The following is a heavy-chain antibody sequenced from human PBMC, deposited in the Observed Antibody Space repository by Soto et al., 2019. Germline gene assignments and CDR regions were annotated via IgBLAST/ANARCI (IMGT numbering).Heavy chain of an antibody. D-gene: IGHD3-10*01. CDR3: PKKVNSGSGSQYFDY. Sequence: GGSLRLSCAASGFTFGSYSMSWVRQAPGKGVVWVPGFRSSGDDRTIYYAVTMKGESTTSRDNPKNTMFMQMNTPRYEDTAIYYCPKKVNSGSGSQYFDYWGQGTLVTVSS. J-gene: IGHJ4*02. CDR2: FRSSGDDRTI. V-gene: IGHV3-23*01. CDR1: GFTFGSYS.